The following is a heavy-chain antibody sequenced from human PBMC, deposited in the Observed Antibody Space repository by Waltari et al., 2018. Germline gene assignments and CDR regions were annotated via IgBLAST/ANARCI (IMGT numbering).Heavy chain of an antibody. CDR1: GFTFSSYS. D-gene: IGHD2-21*01. CDR3: AREDLAYCGGDCEMATGDAFDI. Sequence: EVQLVESGGGLVKPGGSLRLSCAASGFTFSSYSMNWVRQAPGKGLEWVSSISSSSSYIYYADSVKGRFTISRDNAKNSLYLQMNSLRAEDTAVYYCAREDLAYCGGDCEMATGDAFDIWGQGTMVTVSS. V-gene: IGHV3-21*01. CDR2: ISSSSSYI. J-gene: IGHJ3*02.